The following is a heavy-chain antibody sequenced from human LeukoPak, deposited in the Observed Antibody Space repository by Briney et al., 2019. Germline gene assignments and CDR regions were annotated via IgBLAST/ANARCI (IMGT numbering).Heavy chain of an antibody. Sequence: GESLKISSSTSGYNFTSYCICCLSQMPGKGLEWMGIIYPDDSDTRYSPSFQGQVTISADKSTSTAYLQWSSLKASDTAMYYCARSPGYSSGWYLDYWGQGTLVTVSS. J-gene: IGHJ4*02. CDR2: IYPDDSDT. D-gene: IGHD6-19*01. CDR3: ARSPGYSSGWYLDY. V-gene: IGHV5-51*01. CDR1: GYNFTSYC.